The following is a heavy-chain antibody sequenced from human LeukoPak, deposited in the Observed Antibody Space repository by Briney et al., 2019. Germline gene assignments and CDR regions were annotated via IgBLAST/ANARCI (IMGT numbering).Heavy chain of an antibody. Sequence: PGGSLRLSCAASGFTFSSYSMNWVRQAPGKGLEWVSSISSSSSYIYYADSVKGRFTISRDNAKNSLYLQMNSLRAEDTAVYYCARADTATTYGGYYYYMDVWGKGTTVTVSS. CDR3: ARADTATTYGGYYYYMDV. CDR1: GFTFSSYS. D-gene: IGHD5-18*01. J-gene: IGHJ6*03. CDR2: ISSSSSYI. V-gene: IGHV3-21*01.